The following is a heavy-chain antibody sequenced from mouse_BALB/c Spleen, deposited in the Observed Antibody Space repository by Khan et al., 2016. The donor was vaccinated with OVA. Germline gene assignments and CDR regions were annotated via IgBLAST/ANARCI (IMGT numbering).Heavy chain of an antibody. CDR1: GYTFTDFT. CDR3: TRGGGGNRFAY. J-gene: IGHJ3*01. CDR2: ISTYYGDA. V-gene: IGHV1S137*01. Sequence: QVQLKQSGAELVRPGVSVKISCKGSGYTFTDFTLHWVKQSHAMSLEWIGVISTYYGDATYNQRFKHKATMTVDKSSSTAYMELARLTSEDSAIFYCTRGGGGNRFAYWGQGTLVTVSA.